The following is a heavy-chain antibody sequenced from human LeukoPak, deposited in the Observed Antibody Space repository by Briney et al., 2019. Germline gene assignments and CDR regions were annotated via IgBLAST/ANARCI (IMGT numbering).Heavy chain of an antibody. D-gene: IGHD6-13*01. V-gene: IGHV6-1*01. CDR2: TYYRSKWYN. Sequence: QTLSLTCAISGDSVSNNYAAWNWIRQSPSRGLEWLGRTYYRSKWYNDYAVSVKSRITIKPDTSKNQFSLQLNSVTPEDTAVYYCARVDRAISTTGTLGDWGQGTLVTVSS. J-gene: IGHJ4*02. CDR1: GDSVSNNYAA. CDR3: ARVDRAISTTGTLGD.